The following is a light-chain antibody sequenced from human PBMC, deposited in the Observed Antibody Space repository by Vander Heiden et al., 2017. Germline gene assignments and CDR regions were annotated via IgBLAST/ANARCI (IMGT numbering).Light chain of an antibody. CDR1: ALPKQY. CDR3: QSADRSGTYWV. V-gene: IGLV3-25*03. J-gene: IGLJ3*02. Sequence: YDLTEPPSVPVSPGQTARITCSGDALPKQYAYWYQQKPGQAPVLVIYKDSERPSGIPERFSGSSSGTTVTLTIRGGQAEDEADYYGQSADRSGTYWVFGGGTKLTVL. CDR2: KDS.